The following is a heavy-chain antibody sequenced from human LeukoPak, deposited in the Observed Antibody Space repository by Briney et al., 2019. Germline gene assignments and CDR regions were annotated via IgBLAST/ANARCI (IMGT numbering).Heavy chain of an antibody. D-gene: IGHD3-3*01. CDR3: ARTLRLNTPRAFDI. Sequence: GGSLRLSCVVSGFTFSRYWMNWVRQAPGKGLEWVANIHEDGSAKYYVDSVKGRFTISRDNAKNSLYLQMGSLRAEDTAVYYCARTLRLNTPRAFDIWGQGTMVTVSS. V-gene: IGHV3-7*05. J-gene: IGHJ3*02. CDR1: GFTFSRYW. CDR2: IHEDGSAK.